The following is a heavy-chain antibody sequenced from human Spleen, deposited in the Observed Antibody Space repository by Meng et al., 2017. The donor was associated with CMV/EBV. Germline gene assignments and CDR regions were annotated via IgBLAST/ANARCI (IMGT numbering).Heavy chain of an antibody. J-gene: IGHJ4*02. V-gene: IGHV2-5*02. CDR2: IHWDGDK. CDR3: AHRKVDKYDGQGPFDY. CDR1: FSLPTRGVG. Sequence: FSLPTRGVGVGWIRQPPGQALEWLALIHWDGDKRYSTSLKTRLTIRKDTSTNQVVLTVTNMDPVDTGTYYCAHRKVDKYDGQGPFDYWGQGTLVTVSS. D-gene: IGHD3-16*01.